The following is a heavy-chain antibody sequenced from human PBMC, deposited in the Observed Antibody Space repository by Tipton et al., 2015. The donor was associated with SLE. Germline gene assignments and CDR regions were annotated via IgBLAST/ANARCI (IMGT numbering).Heavy chain of an antibody. CDR2: IRWHSGNI. J-gene: IGHJ4*02. CDR3: AKDRYSGSFYYFDD. Sequence: SLRLSCAASGFTFDDYAMHWVRQAPGKGLEWVSGIRWHSGNIGYADSVKGRFTISRDNAKNSLYLQMDSLRTDDTALYYCAKDRYSGSFYYFDDWGQGTLVTVSS. V-gene: IGHV3-9*01. CDR1: GFTFDDYA. D-gene: IGHD1-26*01.